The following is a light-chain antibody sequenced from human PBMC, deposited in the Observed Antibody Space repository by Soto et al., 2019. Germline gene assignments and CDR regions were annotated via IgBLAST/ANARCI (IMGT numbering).Light chain of an antibody. CDR2: DTS. Sequence: QSVVTQEPSLTVSPGGTVTLTCGSSTGAVTSGHYPYWFQQRPGQAPRTLIYDTSYRHSWTPARFSGSLLGGKAALTLSGAQPEDEADYYCLLSSSGTRGVFGTGTKLTVL. CDR1: TGAVTSGHY. CDR3: LLSSSGTRGV. V-gene: IGLV7-46*01. J-gene: IGLJ1*01.